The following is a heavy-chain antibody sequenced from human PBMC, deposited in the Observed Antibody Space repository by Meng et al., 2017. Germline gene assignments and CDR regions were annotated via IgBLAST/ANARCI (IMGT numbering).Heavy chain of an antibody. D-gene: IGHD5-18*01. J-gene: IGHJ4*02. CDR3: AREGQLWARNFDY. Sequence: GQLVESGGGVVQAGRVLRLSCVESRVPLSSYGMHWVRKDPGKGLEWVAVIWYDGSNKFYADAVKGRFTISRENSKNTLYLKMKSLRAEDTGVYYCAREGQLWARNFDYWGQGTLVTVSS. CDR1: RVPLSSYG. CDR2: IWYDGSNK. V-gene: IGHV3-33*01.